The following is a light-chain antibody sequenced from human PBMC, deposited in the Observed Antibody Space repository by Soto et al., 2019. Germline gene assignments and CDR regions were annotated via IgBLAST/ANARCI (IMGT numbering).Light chain of an antibody. J-gene: IGLJ2*01. Sequence: QSALTQPASVSGSPGQSITISCTGTSSDVGSYNLVSWYQQHPGKAPKLMIYEGSKRPSGVSNRFSGSKSGNTASLTISGLQAEDEADYYCCSYAPSDVVFGGGTKLTVL. V-gene: IGLV2-23*01. CDR3: CSYAPSDVV. CDR1: SSDVGSYNL. CDR2: EGS.